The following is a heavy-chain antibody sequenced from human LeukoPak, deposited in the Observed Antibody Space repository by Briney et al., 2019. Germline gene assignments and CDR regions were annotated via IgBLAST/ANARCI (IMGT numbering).Heavy chain of an antibody. D-gene: IGHD2-2*01. CDR1: GFTFSDYY. V-gene: IGHV3-30*02. J-gene: IGHJ4*02. CDR3: AKDQPAAYFDY. CDR2: IRNDGSIK. Sequence: PGGSLRLSCAASGFTFSDYYMSWIRQAPGKGLEWVAFIRNDGSIKYHADSVKGRFTISRDNSKNTLYLQMNSLRAEDTAVYYCAKDQPAAYFDYWGQGSLVTVSS.